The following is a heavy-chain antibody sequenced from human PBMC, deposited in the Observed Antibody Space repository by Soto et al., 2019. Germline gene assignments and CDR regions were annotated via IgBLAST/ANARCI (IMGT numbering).Heavy chain of an antibody. CDR3: ARRKNYYDSSGYYSHFDY. CDR1: GGTFSSYA. D-gene: IGHD3-22*01. CDR2: IIPIFGTA. V-gene: IGHV1-69*01. Sequence: QVQLVQSGAEVKKPGSSVKASCKASGGTFSSYAISWVRQAPGQGLEWMGGIIPIFGTANYAQKFQGRVTITADESTSTAYMELSSLRSEDTAVYYCARRKNYYDSSGYYSHFDYWGQGTLVTVSS. J-gene: IGHJ4*02.